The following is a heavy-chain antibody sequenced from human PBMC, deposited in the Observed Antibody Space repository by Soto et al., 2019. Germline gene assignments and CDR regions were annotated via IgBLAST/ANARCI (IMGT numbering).Heavy chain of an antibody. CDR3: ARLRPRLGLIPHCSGGSCYKRGREFDY. CDR2: IYYSGST. V-gene: IGHV4-39*01. Sequence: QLQLQESGPGLVKPSETLSLTCTVSGGSISSSSYYWGWIRQPPGKGLEWIGSIYYSGSTYYNPSLKSRVTISVDTSKNHFSLKLSSVTAADTAVYYCARLRPRLGLIPHCSGGSCYKRGREFDYWGQGTLVTVSS. CDR1: GGSISSSSYY. J-gene: IGHJ4*02. D-gene: IGHD2-15*01.